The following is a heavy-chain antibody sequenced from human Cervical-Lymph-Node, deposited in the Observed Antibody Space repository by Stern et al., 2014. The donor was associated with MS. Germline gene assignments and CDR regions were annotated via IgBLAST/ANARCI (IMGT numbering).Heavy chain of an antibody. CDR1: GFTFSDHY. V-gene: IGHV3-72*01. Sequence: EVQLVQSGGGLVQPGGSLRLSCAASGFTFSDHYMDWVRQAPGQGLEWVGRTSNKTNSYTTEDAESVKGRFTISRDDSKNSLYLQMNSMKTEDTAVYYCARRGIAASRYGMDVWGQGTTVTVSS. CDR3: ARRGIAASRYGMDV. D-gene: IGHD6-13*01. CDR2: TSNKTNSYTT. J-gene: IGHJ6*02.